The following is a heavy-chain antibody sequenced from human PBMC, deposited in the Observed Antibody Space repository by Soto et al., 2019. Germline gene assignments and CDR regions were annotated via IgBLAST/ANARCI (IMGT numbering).Heavy chain of an antibody. J-gene: IGHJ4*02. V-gene: IGHV4-61*01. D-gene: IGHD4-4*01. CDR1: GASVSRDSNV. Sequence: SETLSLTFTVSGASVSRDSNVGSGIRQPLGKGLEWIGYIYYSVPSRYNPSLESRVTISIDSTKNPVSLTLTSVTAAGTAVYYCASGYSHYAHWGRGTLVTVSS. CDR2: IYYSVPS. CDR3: ASGYSHYAH.